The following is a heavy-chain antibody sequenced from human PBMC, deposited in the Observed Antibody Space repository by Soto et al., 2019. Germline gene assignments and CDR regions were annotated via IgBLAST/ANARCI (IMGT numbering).Heavy chain of an antibody. Sequence: EVQLVESGGGLLQPGGSLRLSCAASGFSFSDYTLNWVRQAPGKGLEWVSSISSISDYIYYADSVKGRFTISRDNAKNSLYLQMNSLRAEDTAVYYCARAAVVTAIHLDYWGQGTLVTVSS. D-gene: IGHD2-21*02. J-gene: IGHJ4*02. CDR1: GFSFSDYT. CDR3: ARAAVVTAIHLDY. CDR2: ISSISDYI. V-gene: IGHV3-21*01.